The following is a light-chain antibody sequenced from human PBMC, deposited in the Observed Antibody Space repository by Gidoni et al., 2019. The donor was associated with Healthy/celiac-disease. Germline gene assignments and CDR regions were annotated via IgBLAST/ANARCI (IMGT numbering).Light chain of an antibody. V-gene: IGKV1-33*01. CDR2: AAS. CDR3: RQYDNLPL. CDR1: QDISTY. Sequence: DTQMTLSQSSLSASVGDRVTITGQASQDISTYLNWYQQKPGQAPKLLIYAASNLETGVPSSCSGSGSGTAFTFTISRLQPVDIATYYCRQYDNLPLFGGGTKVEIK. J-gene: IGKJ4*01.